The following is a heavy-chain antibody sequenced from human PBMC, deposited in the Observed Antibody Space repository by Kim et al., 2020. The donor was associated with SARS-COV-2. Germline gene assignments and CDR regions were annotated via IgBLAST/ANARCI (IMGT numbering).Heavy chain of an antibody. CDR1: GGSISSSSYY. D-gene: IGHD6-19*01. J-gene: IGHJ4*02. CDR2: IYYSGST. Sequence: SETLSLTCTVSGGSISSSSYYWGWIRQPPGKGLEWIGSIYYSGSTYYNPSLKSRVTISVDTSKNQFSLKLSSVTAADTAVYYCARGSRPIAVAGRVNYFDYWGQGTLVTVSS. CDR3: ARGSRPIAVAGRVNYFDY. V-gene: IGHV4-39*01.